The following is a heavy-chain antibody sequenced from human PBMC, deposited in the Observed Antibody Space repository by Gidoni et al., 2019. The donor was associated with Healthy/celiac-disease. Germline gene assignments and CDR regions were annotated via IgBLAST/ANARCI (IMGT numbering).Heavy chain of an antibody. CDR2: INHSGST. CDR1: GGSFSGYY. V-gene: IGHV4-34*01. CDR3: ARRRGQSRNWYFDL. J-gene: IGHJ2*01. Sequence: QVQLQQWGAGLLKPSETLSLTCAVYGGSFSGYYWSWIRQPPGKGLEWIGEINHSGSTNYNPSLKSRVTISVDTSKNQFSLKLSSVTAADTAVYYCARRRGQSRNWYFDLWGRGTLVTVSS.